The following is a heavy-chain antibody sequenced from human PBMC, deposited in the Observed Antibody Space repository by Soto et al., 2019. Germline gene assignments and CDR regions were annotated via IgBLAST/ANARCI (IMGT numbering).Heavy chain of an antibody. Sequence: QVQLVESGGGVVQPGRSLRLSCAASGFTFSSYAMHWVRQAPGKGLEWVAVISYDGSNKYYADSVKGRFTISRDNSKNTLYLQMYSLRAEETAVYYCARDNSGDFCSGYSHYYFDYWGQGTLVTVSS. J-gene: IGHJ4*02. CDR2: ISYDGSNK. V-gene: IGHV3-30-3*01. D-gene: IGHD3-3*01. CDR1: GFTFSSYA. CDR3: ARDNSGDFCSGYSHYYFDY.